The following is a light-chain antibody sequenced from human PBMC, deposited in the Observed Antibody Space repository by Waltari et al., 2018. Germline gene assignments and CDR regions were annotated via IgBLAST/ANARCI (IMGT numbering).Light chain of an antibody. Sequence: DIVMTQSPDSLAVSLGEWATINCKSSQSVLYTSNNKNYLAWYQQKPGQPPKLLFYWASTRESGVPDRFSGSGSGTDFTLTISGLQAEDVAVYYCMQGLQSPTFGGGTKVEIK. CDR3: MQGLQSPT. CDR2: WAS. V-gene: IGKV4-1*01. J-gene: IGKJ4*01. CDR1: QSVLYTSNNKNY.